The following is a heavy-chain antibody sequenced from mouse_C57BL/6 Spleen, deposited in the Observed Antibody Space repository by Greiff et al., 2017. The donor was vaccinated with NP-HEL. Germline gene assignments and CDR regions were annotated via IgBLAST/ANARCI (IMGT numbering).Heavy chain of an antibody. CDR1: GYTFTSYW. Sequence: QVQLQQPGAELVKPGASVKMSCKASGYTFTSYWITWVKQRPGQGLEWIGDIYPGSGSTNYNEKFKSKATLTVDTSSSTAYMQLSSLTSEDSAVYYCARQGDYDGGAWFAYWGQGTLVTVSA. CDR3: ARQGDYDGGAWFAY. D-gene: IGHD2-4*01. V-gene: IGHV1-55*01. J-gene: IGHJ3*01. CDR2: IYPGSGST.